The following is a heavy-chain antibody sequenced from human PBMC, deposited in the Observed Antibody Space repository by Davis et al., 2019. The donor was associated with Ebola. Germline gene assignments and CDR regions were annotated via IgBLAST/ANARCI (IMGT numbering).Heavy chain of an antibody. CDR1: GFTFSGSA. D-gene: IGHD1-26*01. V-gene: IGHV3-30-3*01. CDR2: ISYDGSSQ. Sequence: GESLKISCAASGFTFSGSAMHWVRQAPGKGLEWVAVISYDGSSQNYADSVKGRFTISRDNSKKTLYLQMNSLRAEDTAVYYCARDSAAYYGMDVWGQGTTVTVSS. J-gene: IGHJ6*02. CDR3: ARDSAAYYGMDV.